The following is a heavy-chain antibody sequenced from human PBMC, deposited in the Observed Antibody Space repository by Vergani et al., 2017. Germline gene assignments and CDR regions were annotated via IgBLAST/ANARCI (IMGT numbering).Heavy chain of an antibody. J-gene: IGHJ4*01. V-gene: IGHV3-23*01. D-gene: IGHD2/OR15-2a*01. CDR2: ISGPGLST. Sequence: EVQLLESGGGLVQPGGSLRLSCADSGFTFSSYGMSWVRQAPGRGLAWVSSISGPGLSTYYADSVKGRFSISRDNSKNTVFLQMHSLRAEDTAIYYCVKEKIDLGSYFFDSWGHGILVTVSS. CDR1: GFTFSSYG. CDR3: VKEKIDLGSYFFDS.